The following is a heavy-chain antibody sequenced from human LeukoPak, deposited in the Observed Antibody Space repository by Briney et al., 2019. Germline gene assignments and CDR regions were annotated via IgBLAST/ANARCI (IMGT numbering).Heavy chain of an antibody. CDR2: INWNGRSI. J-gene: IGHJ6*03. V-gene: IGHV3-20*04. CDR1: RFTFDEYG. D-gene: IGHD6-13*01. Sequence: PGGSLRLSCAASRFTFDEYGMSWVRQTAGKGLEWVSGINWNGRSIGYADSVKGRFTVSRDNAKNSLYLQMNSLRAEDTAVYYCARARQLVNYYYYYYYMDVWGKGTTVTVSS. CDR3: ARARQLVNYYYYYYYMDV.